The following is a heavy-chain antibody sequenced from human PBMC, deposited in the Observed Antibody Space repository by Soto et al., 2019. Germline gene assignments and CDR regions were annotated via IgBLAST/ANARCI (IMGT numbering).Heavy chain of an antibody. CDR2: INSDASTT. V-gene: IGHV3-74*01. J-gene: IGHJ4*02. CDR3: ARRYYDSRGGSYFDY. D-gene: IGHD3-22*01. CDR1: GFTFSRYW. Sequence: GGSLRLSCAASGFTFSRYWMHWVRQAPGKGLVWVSRINSDASTTSYADSVKGRFTISRDNAKNTMYLQMDRLRAEDTAVYYRARRYYDSRGGSYFDYWRLGTLVTVSS.